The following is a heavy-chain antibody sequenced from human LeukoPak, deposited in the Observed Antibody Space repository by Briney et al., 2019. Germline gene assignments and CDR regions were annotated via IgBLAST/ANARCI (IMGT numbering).Heavy chain of an antibody. V-gene: IGHV1-3*01. J-gene: IGHJ5*02. CDR1: GYTFTSYA. CDR2: INAGNGNT. CDR3: ARDLAWGSGGAPIDDNWLDP. D-gene: IGHD7-27*01. Sequence: ASVKVSCKASGYTFTSYAMHWVRQAPGQRLEWMGWINAGNGNTKYSQKFQGRVTITRDTSTSTAYMELRSLRFDDTAVYYCARDLAWGSGGAPIDDNWLDPWGQGTLVTVSS.